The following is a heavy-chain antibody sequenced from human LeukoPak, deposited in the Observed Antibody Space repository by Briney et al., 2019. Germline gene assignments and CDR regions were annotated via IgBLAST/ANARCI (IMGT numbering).Heavy chain of an antibody. Sequence: SETLPLTCVVSGYSISISNWWGWIRQSPGKGLEWIGYIYYSGSTYYNPSLESRVTMSVDTPKNQFSLRLTSVTAVDTAVYFCVRLNGSDFFDYWGQGSLVTASS. CDR2: IYYSGST. V-gene: IGHV4-28*01. CDR3: VRLNGSDFFDY. CDR1: GYSISISNW. J-gene: IGHJ4*02.